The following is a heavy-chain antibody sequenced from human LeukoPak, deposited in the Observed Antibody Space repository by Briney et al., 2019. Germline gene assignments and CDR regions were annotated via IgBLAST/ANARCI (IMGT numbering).Heavy chain of an antibody. CDR1: GFTDSSVY. D-gene: IGHD3-10*01. CDR3: APGPGFGELSEQWFDP. CDR2: IYSGGST. J-gene: IGHJ5*02. V-gene: IGHV3-53*01. Sequence: PGGSTRLSCAASGFTDSSVYMTWVRQAPGKGLEWVSVIYSGGSTYYADSVKGRFTISRDNSKNTLYLQVNSLRAEDTAGYFCAPGPGFGELSEQWFDPWAQGTRVTVSS.